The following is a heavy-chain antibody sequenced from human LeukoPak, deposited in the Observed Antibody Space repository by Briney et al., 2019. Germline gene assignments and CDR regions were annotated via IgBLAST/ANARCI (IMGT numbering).Heavy chain of an antibody. CDR2: IYPGDSDT. D-gene: IGHD3-22*01. CDR3: SRRSTSGYYYGY. J-gene: IGHJ4*02. Sequence: GESLKICCKGSGYSFPIYWIAWVRQMPGKGLEWMGIIYPGDSDTRYSPSFQGQVTISADKSISTAYLQWSSLKASDTAMYYCSRRSTSGYYYGYWGQGTLVTVSS. V-gene: IGHV5-51*01. CDR1: GYSFPIYW.